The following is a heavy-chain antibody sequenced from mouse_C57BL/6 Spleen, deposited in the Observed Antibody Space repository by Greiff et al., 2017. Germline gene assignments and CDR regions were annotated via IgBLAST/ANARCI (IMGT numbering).Heavy chain of an antibody. CDR3: ASGAYYSNYVYAMDY. J-gene: IGHJ4*01. Sequence: VQLKQSGPELVKPGASVKMSCKASGYTFTDYNMHWVKQSHGKSLEWIGYINPNNGGTSYNQKFKGKATLTVNKSSSTAYMELRSLTSEDSAVYYCASGAYYSNYVYAMDYWGQGTSVTVSS. CDR2: INPNNGGT. V-gene: IGHV1-22*01. CDR1: GYTFTDYN. D-gene: IGHD2-5*01.